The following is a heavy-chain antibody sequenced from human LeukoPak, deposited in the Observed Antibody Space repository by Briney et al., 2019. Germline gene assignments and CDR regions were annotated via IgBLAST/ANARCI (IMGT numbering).Heavy chain of an antibody. CDR2: INHSGST. D-gene: IGHD3-10*01. CDR3: ARGSITMVRGVILVYYFDY. CDR1: GGSFSGYY. J-gene: IGHJ4*02. V-gene: IGHV4-34*01. Sequence: SETLSLTCAVYGGSFSGYYWSWIRQPPGKGLEWIGDINHSGSTNYNPSLKSRVTISVDTSKNQFSLKLSSVTAADTAVYYCARGSITMVRGVILVYYFDYWGQGTLVTVSS.